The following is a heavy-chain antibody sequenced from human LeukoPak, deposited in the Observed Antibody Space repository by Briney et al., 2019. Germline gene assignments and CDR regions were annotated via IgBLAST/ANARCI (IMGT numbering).Heavy chain of an antibody. Sequence: GGSLRLSCAASGFTFSTYVMNWVRQAPGKGLEWVSTISDSGGSTHYADSVKGRFTISRDNSKSTLYLQMNSLRADDTAVYYCGRYYVMDVWGQGTSVTVSS. CDR2: ISDSGGST. CDR1: GFTFSTYV. J-gene: IGHJ6*02. V-gene: IGHV3-23*01. CDR3: GRYYVMDV.